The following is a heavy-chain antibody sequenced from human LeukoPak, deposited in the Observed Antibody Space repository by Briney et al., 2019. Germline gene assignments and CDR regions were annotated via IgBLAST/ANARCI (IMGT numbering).Heavy chain of an antibody. J-gene: IGHJ4*02. CDR3: ARGLRDPVAVDY. CDR2: ISYDGSNK. V-gene: IGHV3-30-3*01. D-gene: IGHD6-19*01. CDR1: GFTFSSYA. Sequence: GRSLRLSCAASGFTFSSYAMHWVRQAPGKGLEWVAVISYDGSNKYYADSVKGRFTISRDNSKNTLYLQMNSLRAEDTAVYYCARGLRDPVAVDYWGQGTLVTVSS.